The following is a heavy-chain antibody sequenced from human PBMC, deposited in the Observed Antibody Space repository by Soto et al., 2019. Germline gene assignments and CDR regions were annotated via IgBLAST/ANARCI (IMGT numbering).Heavy chain of an antibody. CDR3: ASGLWTFQH. D-gene: IGHD3-10*01. CDR1: GCTFSNYW. Sequence: GGSRRLSCAASGCTFSNYWMIWVRQAPGKGLEWVANIKQDGSEKYYVDSVKGRFTISRDNAKNSLYLQMNSLGAEDTAVYFCASGLWTFQHWGQGTLVTVSS. V-gene: IGHV3-7*01. J-gene: IGHJ1*01. CDR2: IKQDGSEK.